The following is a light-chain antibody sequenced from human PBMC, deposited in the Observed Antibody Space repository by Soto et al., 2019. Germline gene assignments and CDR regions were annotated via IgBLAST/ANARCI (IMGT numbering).Light chain of an antibody. J-gene: IGLJ2*01. CDR1: SSYVGGYNY. V-gene: IGLV2-8*01. Sequence: QSALTQPASVSGSPGQSITISCTTTSSYVGGYNYVSWYQQHPGKAPKLMIYEVTNRPSGVPDRLSGSKFGNTASLTVSGLQAEDEADYYCSSYAGSNNFVVFGGGTKLTVL. CDR2: EVT. CDR3: SSYAGSNNFVV.